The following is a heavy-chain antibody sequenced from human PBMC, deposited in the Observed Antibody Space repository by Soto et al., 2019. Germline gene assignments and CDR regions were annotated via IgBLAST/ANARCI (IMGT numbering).Heavy chain of an antibody. CDR3: ARRLPVKWDYYGMDV. CDR2: IYYSGST. D-gene: IGHD1-26*01. V-gene: IGHV4-39*01. Sequence: QLQLQESGPGLVKPSDTLSLTCTVSGGSISSSSYYWGWIRQPPGKGLEWIGSIYYSGSTYYNPSLKSRVTIYVDTSKNQFSLRLSSVTAADTAVYYCARRLPVKWDYYGMDVWGQGTTVTVSS. J-gene: IGHJ6*02. CDR1: GGSISSSSYY.